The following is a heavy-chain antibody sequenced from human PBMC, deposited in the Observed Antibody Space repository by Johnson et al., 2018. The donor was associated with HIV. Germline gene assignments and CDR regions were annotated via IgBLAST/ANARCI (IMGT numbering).Heavy chain of an antibody. V-gene: IGHV3-20*04. Sequence: MMLVESGGGVVRPGGSLRLSCAASGFTFDDYGMSWVRQAPGQGLEWVSGINWYGGITAYADSVKGRFPISRDNSKNTLYLQMNSLRAEDTAVYYCARATSASGTDNDAFDIWGQGTMVTVSS. CDR3: ARATSASGTDNDAFDI. J-gene: IGHJ3*02. D-gene: IGHD6-13*01. CDR1: GFTFDDYG. CDR2: INWYGGIT.